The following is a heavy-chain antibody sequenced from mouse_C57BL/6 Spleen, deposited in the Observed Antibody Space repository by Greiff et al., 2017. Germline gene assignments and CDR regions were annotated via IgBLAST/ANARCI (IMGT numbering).Heavy chain of an antibody. D-gene: IGHD4-1*01. CDR3: ARLTWYFDV. J-gene: IGHJ1*03. CDR1: GFTFSDYG. CDR2: ISSGSSTI. V-gene: IGHV5-17*01. Sequence: VQLKESGGGLVKPGGSLKLSCAASGFTFSDYGMHWVRQAPEKGLEWVAYISSGSSTIYYADTVKGRFTISRDNAKNTLFLQMTSLRSEDTAMYYCARLTWYFDVWGTGTTVTVSS.